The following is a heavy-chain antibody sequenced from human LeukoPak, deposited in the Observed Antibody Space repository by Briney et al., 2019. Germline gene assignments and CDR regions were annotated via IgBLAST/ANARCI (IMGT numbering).Heavy chain of an antibody. V-gene: IGHV3-48*01. Sequence: GGSLRLSCTASGFTFSSYSMNWVRQAPGKGLEWVSYITRSSSARYYADAVKGRFTISRDNAKNTLYLQMDSLRAEDTAVYYCATQWELHPAFWGQGTLVTVSS. CDR2: ITRSSSAR. CDR3: ATQWELHPAF. CDR1: GFTFSSYS. J-gene: IGHJ4*02. D-gene: IGHD1-26*01.